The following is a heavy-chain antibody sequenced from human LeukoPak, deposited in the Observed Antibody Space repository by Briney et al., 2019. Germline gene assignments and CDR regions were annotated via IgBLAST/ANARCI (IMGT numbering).Heavy chain of an antibody. D-gene: IGHD3-10*01. J-gene: IGHJ3*02. V-gene: IGHV3-15*01. CDR2: VKSKADDGTT. CDR3: ATEGGSGSYYGDDAFDM. CDR1: GFSFTNTW. Sequence: GGSLRLSCEASGFSFTNTWMSWVRQAPGKGLEWVGRVKSKADDGTTDYAAPVQGRFTISRDDSKNTLSLQMDSLKTEDTAVYYCATEGGSGSYYGDDAFDMWGQGTMVTVSS.